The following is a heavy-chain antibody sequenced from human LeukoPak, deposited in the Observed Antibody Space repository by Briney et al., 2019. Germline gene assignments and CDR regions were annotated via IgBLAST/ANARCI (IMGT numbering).Heavy chain of an antibody. D-gene: IGHD3-10*01. Sequence: GGSLRLSCAASGFTVSSNEMSWVRQAPGKGLEWVSAISGSGGSTYYADSVKGRFTISRDNSKNTLYLQMNSLRAEDTAVYYCARVALGSYNWFDPWGQGTLVTVSS. J-gene: IGHJ5*02. V-gene: IGHV3-23*01. CDR2: ISGSGGST. CDR3: ARVALGSYNWFDP. CDR1: GFTVSSNE.